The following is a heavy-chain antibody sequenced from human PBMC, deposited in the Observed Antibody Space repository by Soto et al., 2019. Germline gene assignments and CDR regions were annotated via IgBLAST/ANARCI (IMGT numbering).Heavy chain of an antibody. CDR2: INPSGGST. Sequence: QVQLVQSGAEVKKPGASVKVSCKASGYTFTSYYMHWVRQAPEQGLELMGIINPSGGSTSYAQKFQGRVTMTRDTSTSTVYMELSSLRSEDTAVYYCARDGRSSSSSGWYDFDYWGQGTLVTVSS. CDR1: GYTFTSYY. D-gene: IGHD6-19*01. J-gene: IGHJ4*02. V-gene: IGHV1-46*01. CDR3: ARDGRSSSSSGWYDFDY.